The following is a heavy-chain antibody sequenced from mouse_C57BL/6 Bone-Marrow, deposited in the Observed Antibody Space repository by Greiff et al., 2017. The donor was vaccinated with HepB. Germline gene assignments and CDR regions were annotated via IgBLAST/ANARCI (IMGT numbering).Heavy chain of an antibody. D-gene: IGHD1-1*01. CDR2: IHPNSGST. J-gene: IGHJ1*03. CDR3: ARGSFVTTVDWYFDV. V-gene: IGHV1-64*01. CDR1: GYTFTSYW. Sequence: VQLQQPGAELVKPGASVKLSCKASGYTFTSYWMHWVKQRPGQGLEWIGMIHPNSGSTNYNEKFKSKATLTVDKSSSTAYMQLSSLTSEDSAVYYCARGSFVTTVDWYFDVWGTGTTVTVSS.